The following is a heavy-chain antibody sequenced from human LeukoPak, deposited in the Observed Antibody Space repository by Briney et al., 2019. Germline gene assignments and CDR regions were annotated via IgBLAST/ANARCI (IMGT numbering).Heavy chain of an antibody. D-gene: IGHD1-26*01. CDR3: ARDSFSGTYLFDY. J-gene: IGHJ4*02. V-gene: IGHV3-74*01. CDR2: INSDGSNT. CDR1: GFTFSSYY. Sequence: GGSLRLSCAASGFTFSSYYMHWVRQDPGKGLVWVSRINSDGSNTIYADSVKGRFTVSRDNAKNTLYLQMNSLRVEDTAVYYCARDSFSGTYLFDYWGQGTVVTVSS.